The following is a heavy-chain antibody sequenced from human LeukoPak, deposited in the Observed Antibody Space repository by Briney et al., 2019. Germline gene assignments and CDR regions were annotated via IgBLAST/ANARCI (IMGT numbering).Heavy chain of an antibody. CDR1: GFTFSSYS. D-gene: IGHD6-6*01. Sequence: GGSLRLSCAASGFTFSSYSMNWVRQAPGKGLEWVSSISSSSSSYIYYADSLKGRFTISRDNAKNSLYLQMNSLRAEDTAVYYCARGALGYSRSSDGMDVWGQGTTVTVS. V-gene: IGHV3-21*01. J-gene: IGHJ6*02. CDR3: ARGALGYSRSSDGMDV. CDR2: ISSSSSSYI.